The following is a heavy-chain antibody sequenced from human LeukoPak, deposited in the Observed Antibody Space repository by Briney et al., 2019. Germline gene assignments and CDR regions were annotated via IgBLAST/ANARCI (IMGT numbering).Heavy chain of an antibody. CDR1: GFTFSAYA. Sequence: PGGSLRLSCAASGFTFSAYAMSWVRQTPGKGLEWVSSISDSGGVTYYADSVKGRFTISRDNPENILNLQMNSLRADDTAIYYCARAGNTAWTAFDFWGQGTLVTVSS. D-gene: IGHD2-2*02. V-gene: IGHV3-23*01. CDR3: ARAGNTAWTAFDF. CDR2: ISDSGGVT. J-gene: IGHJ4*02.